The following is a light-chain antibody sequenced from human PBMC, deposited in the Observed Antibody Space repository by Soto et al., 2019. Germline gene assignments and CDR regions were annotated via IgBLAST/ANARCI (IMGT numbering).Light chain of an antibody. J-gene: IGKJ4*01. Sequence: EIVLTQSPDTLSLSPGERATLSCRASQSVSSSYLAWYQQKFGQAPRLVIYDIFTRATGVPTRISGSGSGTEFTLTISSLQSEDFAVYYCQQYNSWPLTFGGGTKVEIK. CDR2: DIF. CDR1: QSVSSSY. CDR3: QQYNSWPLT. V-gene: IGKV3D-15*01.